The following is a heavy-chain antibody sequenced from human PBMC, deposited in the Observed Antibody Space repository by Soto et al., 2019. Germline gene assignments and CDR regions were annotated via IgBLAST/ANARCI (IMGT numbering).Heavy chain of an antibody. CDR2: INPKSGGT. D-gene: IGHD1-26*01. J-gene: IGHJ4*02. CDR3: ARDLANGGGSAALDY. Sequence: WVRQSLGQGLEWMGWINPKSGGTMYSQKFQGRVTMTWDTSISTAYMALTRRRSDDTAVYYCARDLANGGGSAALDYRGQVPLVTVSS. V-gene: IGHV1-2*02.